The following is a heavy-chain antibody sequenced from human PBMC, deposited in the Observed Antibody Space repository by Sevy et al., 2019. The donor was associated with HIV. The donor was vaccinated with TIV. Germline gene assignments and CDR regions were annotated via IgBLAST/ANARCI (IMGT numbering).Heavy chain of an antibody. D-gene: IGHD2-2*01. Sequence: GGSLRLSCAASGFTFSSYTMNWVRQAPGKGLEWLSSISSSSTYIYYADSLKGRFTISRDNAKNSVYLQMNSLRAEDTAVYYCARDGGCTSTSCLLYFDYWGQGTLVTVS. V-gene: IGHV3-21*01. J-gene: IGHJ4*02. CDR2: ISSSSTYI. CDR1: GFTFSSYT. CDR3: ARDGGCTSTSCLLYFDY.